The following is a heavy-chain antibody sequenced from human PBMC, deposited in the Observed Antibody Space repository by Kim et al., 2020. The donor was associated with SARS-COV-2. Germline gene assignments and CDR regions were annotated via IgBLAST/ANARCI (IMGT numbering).Heavy chain of an antibody. V-gene: IGHV3-23*01. CDR3: AKAYSSSWYYFDY. Sequence: YADPVKGRFTISRDNSKNTLYLQMNSLRAEDTAVYYCAKAYSSSWYYFDYWGQGTLVTVSS. D-gene: IGHD6-13*01. J-gene: IGHJ4*02.